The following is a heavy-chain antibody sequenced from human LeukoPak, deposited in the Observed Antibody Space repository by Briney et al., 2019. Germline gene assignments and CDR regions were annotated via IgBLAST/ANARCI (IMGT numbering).Heavy chain of an antibody. V-gene: IGHV4-39*01. D-gene: IGHD3-22*01. J-gene: IGHJ4*02. CDR2: IYYSGST. CDR1: GGSISSSSYY. CDR3: AYEIPRGLIDY. Sequence: PSETLSLTCTVSGGSISSSSYYWGWIRQPPGKGLEWIGSIYYSGSTYYNPSLKSRVTISVDTSKNQFSLKLSSVTAADTAVYYCAYEIPRGLIDYWGQGTLVTVSS.